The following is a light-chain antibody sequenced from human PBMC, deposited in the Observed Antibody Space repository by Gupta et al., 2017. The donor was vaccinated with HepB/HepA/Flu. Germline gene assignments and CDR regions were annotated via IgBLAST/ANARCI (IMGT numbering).Light chain of an antibody. V-gene: IGLV2-14*03. Sequence: QSALTQHASVSGSPGQSTTISCTGNSSDVGGYNFVSWYQQHPGKAPKLMIFDVSNRPSGVSSRFSGSKSGNTASLTISGLQAEDEADYYCSSYTSSSTRVFGGGTKLTVL. CDR2: DVS. J-gene: IGLJ2*01. CDR1: SSDVGGYNF. CDR3: SSYTSSSTRV.